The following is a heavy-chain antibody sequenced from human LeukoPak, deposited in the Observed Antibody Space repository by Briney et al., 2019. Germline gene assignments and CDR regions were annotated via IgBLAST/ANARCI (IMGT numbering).Heavy chain of an antibody. CDR3: AKDHCSGGSCFAFDI. CDR1: GFTFDDYA. Sequence: GGSLRLSCAASGFTFDDYAMHWVRQAPGKGLEWVSGISWNSGSIGYADSVKGRFTISRDNAKNSLYLQMNSLRAEDTALYYGAKDHCSGGSCFAFDIWGQGTMVTVSS. J-gene: IGHJ3*02. D-gene: IGHD2-15*01. V-gene: IGHV3-9*01. CDR2: ISWNSGSI.